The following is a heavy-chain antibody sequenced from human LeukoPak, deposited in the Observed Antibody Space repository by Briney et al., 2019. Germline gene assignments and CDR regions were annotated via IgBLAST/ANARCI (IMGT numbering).Heavy chain of an antibody. D-gene: IGHD4-23*01. CDR3: ARGNGGNRALDY. CDR1: GGSISSGDYY. V-gene: IGHV4-30-4*08. J-gene: IGHJ4*02. CDR2: IYYSGST. Sequence: PSQTLSLTCTVSGGSISSGDYYWSWIRQPPGKGLDWIGYIYYSGSTYYNPSLKSRVTISVDTSKNQFSLKLSSVTAADTAVYYCARGNGGNRALDYWGQGTLVTVSS.